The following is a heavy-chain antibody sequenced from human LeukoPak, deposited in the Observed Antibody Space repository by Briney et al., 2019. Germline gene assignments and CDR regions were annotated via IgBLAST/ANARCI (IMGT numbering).Heavy chain of an antibody. CDR1: GGSFSGYY. D-gene: IGHD2-2*01. V-gene: IGHV4-34*01. CDR3: ARDSNCSSTSCYLYGFDP. J-gene: IGHJ5*02. Sequence: PSETLSLTCAVYGGSFSGYYWSWIRQPPGEGLEWIGEINHSGSTNYNPSLKSRVTISVDTSKNQFSLKLSSVTAADTAVYYCARDSNCSSTSCYLYGFDPWGQGTLVTVSS. CDR2: INHSGST.